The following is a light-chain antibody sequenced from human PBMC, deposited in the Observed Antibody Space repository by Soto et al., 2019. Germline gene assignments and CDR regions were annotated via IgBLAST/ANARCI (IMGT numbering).Light chain of an antibody. CDR1: ISDVGGYDF. CDR3: SSYTSSSTLV. CDR2: DVI. Sequence: QSALTQPASVSGSPGQSITISCTGTISDVGGYDFVSWYQQHPGKAPKLMIYDVIHRPSGVSNRFSGSKSGNTASLTISGLQAEDEADYYCSSYTSSSTLVFGTGTKLTVL. V-gene: IGLV2-14*01. J-gene: IGLJ1*01.